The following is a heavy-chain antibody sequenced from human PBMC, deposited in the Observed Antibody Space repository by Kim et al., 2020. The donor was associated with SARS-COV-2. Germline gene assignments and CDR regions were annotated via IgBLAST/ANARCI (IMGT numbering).Heavy chain of an antibody. CDR1: GGTFSSYA. D-gene: IGHD6-13*01. CDR2: IIPIFGTA. J-gene: IGHJ5*02. CDR3: ARWLAGADIAAAGNSWFDP. Sequence: SVKVSCKASGGTFSSYAISWVRQAPGQGLEWMGGIIPIFGTANYAQKFQGRVTITADESTSTAYMELSSLRSEDTAVYYCARWLAGADIAAAGNSWFDPWGQGTLVTVSS. V-gene: IGHV1-69*13.